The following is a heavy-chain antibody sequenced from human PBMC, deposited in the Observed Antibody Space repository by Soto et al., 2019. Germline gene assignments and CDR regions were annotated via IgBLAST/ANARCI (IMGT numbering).Heavy chain of an antibody. CDR1: GFAFSSHA. CDR2: ITGSGGNT. D-gene: IGHD2-8*01. J-gene: IGHJ4*01. V-gene: IGHV3-23*01. Sequence: GSLRLSCAASGFAFSSHALNWVRQAPGKGLEWVATITGSGGNTYSADSVKGRFAISRDNSKNTLYLQMNSLRAEDTALYYCAKMYGPGAYFFNSWGHGTLVTVSS. CDR3: AKMYGPGAYFFNS.